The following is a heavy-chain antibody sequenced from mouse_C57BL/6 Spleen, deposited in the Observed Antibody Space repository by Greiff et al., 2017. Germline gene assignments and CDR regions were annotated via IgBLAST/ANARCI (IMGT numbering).Heavy chain of an antibody. CDR1: GYTFTSYW. CDR2: IDPNSGGT. Sequence: QVQLQQPGAELVKPGASVKLSCKASGYTFTSYWMHWVKQRPGRGLEWIGRIDPNSGGTKYNEKFKSKATLTVDKPSSTAYMQLSSLTSEDSAVCYGERSRGIGEYAMDYWGQGTSVTVSS. J-gene: IGHJ4*01. V-gene: IGHV1-72*01. D-gene: IGHD3-1*01. CDR3: ERSRGIGEYAMDY.